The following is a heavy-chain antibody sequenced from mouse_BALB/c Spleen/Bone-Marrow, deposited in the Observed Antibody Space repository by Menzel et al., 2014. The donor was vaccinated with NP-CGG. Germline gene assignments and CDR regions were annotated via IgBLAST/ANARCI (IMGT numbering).Heavy chain of an antibody. V-gene: IGHV1S81*02. D-gene: IGHD1-1*01. Sequence: VKLMESGAELVKPGASAKLSCKASGYTFTSYWMHWVKQRPGQGLEWIGEINPSNGRTNYNEKFKSKATLTVDKSSSTAYMQLSSLTSEDSAVYYCARRTTTVVATDYWGQGTTLTVSS. CDR2: INPSNGRT. J-gene: IGHJ2*01. CDR1: GYTFTSYW. CDR3: ARRTTTVVATDY.